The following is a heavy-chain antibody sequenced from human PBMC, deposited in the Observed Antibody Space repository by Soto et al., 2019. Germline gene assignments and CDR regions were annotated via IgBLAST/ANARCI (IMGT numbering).Heavy chain of an antibody. CDR2: IYNEFT. CDR1: GFTVTEIY. D-gene: IGHD2-15*01. Sequence: EVQLVESGGGLVQPGGSLRLSCVASGFTVTEIYMNWVRQAPGKGLEWVSVIYNEFTDYADSVRGRFSISPDSSKNALYLQMNSLRAEDSAVYYCVREPRYCSGGSCSIMGDAFDIWGQGTMVTVSS. J-gene: IGHJ3*02. CDR3: VREPRYCSGGSCSIMGDAFDI. V-gene: IGHV3-66*01.